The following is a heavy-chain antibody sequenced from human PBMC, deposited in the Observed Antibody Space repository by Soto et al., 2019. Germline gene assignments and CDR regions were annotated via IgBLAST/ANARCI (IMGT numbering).Heavy chain of an antibody. CDR2: ISAYNGNT. Sequence: ASVKVSCKASGYTFTSYGISWVRQAPGQGLEWMGWISAYNGNTNYAQKLQGRVTMTTDTSTSTAYMELRSLRSDDTAVYYCARDFGYGGNDPDAFDIWGQGTRGTVSS. CDR3: ARDFGYGGNDPDAFDI. D-gene: IGHD4-17*01. CDR1: GYTFTSYG. J-gene: IGHJ3*02. V-gene: IGHV1-18*04.